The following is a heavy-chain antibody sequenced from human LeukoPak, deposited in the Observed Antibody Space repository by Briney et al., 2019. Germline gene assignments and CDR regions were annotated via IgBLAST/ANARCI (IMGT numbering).Heavy chain of an antibody. Sequence: SETLSLTCTVSGGSISSYYWSWIRQPPGKGLEWIGYIYYSGSTNYNPSLKSRVTISVDTSKNQFSLKLSSVTAADTAVYYCARDYYGSGSYSDNYNWFDPWGQGTLVTVSS. CDR3: ARDYYGSGSYSDNYNWFDP. CDR1: GGSISSYY. D-gene: IGHD3-10*01. CDR2: IYYSGST. J-gene: IGHJ5*02. V-gene: IGHV4-59*12.